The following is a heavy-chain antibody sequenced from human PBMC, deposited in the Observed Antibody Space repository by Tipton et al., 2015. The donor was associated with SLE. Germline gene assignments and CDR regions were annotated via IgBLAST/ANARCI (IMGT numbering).Heavy chain of an antibody. D-gene: IGHD6-6*01. V-gene: IGHV4-30-2*01. CDR1: GGSISSGGYS. CDR2: INHSGST. Sequence: TLSLTCAVSGGSISSGGYSWSWIRQPPGKGLEWIGYINHSGSTNYNPSLKSRVTISVDTSKNQFSLKLSSVTAADTAVYYCARVGGQYSTPYYYYYMDVWGKGTTVTVSS. J-gene: IGHJ6*03. CDR3: ARVGGQYSTPYYYYYMDV.